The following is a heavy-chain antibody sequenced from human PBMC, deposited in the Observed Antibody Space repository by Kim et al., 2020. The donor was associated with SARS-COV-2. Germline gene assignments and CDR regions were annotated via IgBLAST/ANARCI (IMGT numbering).Heavy chain of an antibody. CDR3: ARDAPRYCDWSTHAFDI. CDR2: IYYSGST. D-gene: IGHD3-9*01. J-gene: IGHJ3*02. Sequence: SETLSLTCTVSGGSISSGDYYWSWLRQPPGKGLEWIGYIYYSGSTYYNPSLKSRVTISVDTSKNQFSLKLISVTAADTAVYYCARDAPRYCDWSTHAFDIWGQGTMVTVSS. V-gene: IGHV4-30-4*01. CDR1: GGSISSGDYY.